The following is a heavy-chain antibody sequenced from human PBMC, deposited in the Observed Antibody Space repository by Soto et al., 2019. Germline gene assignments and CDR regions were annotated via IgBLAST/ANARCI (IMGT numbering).Heavy chain of an antibody. J-gene: IGHJ4*02. CDR3: ARWLGYGPHFDY. Sequence: SETLSLTCTVSGGTISSGDYYWSWIRQPPGKGLEWIGYIYYSGSTYYNPSLKSRVTISVDTSKNQFSLKLSSVTAADTAVYYCARWLGYGPHFDYWGQGTLVTVSS. D-gene: IGHD5-12*01. CDR1: GGTISSGDYY. CDR2: IYYSGST. V-gene: IGHV4-30-4*01.